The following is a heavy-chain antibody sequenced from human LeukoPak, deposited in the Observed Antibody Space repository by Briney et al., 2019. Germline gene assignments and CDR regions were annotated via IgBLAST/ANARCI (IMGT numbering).Heavy chain of an antibody. CDR1: GGSTSSYY. V-gene: IGHV4-4*07. CDR3: ARGLAAGNRYYFDY. D-gene: IGHD6-13*01. CDR2: IYTSGST. Sequence: PSETLSLTCTVSGGSTSSYYWSWIRQPAAKGLEWIGRIYTSGSTNYNPSLKSRVTMSVDTSKNQFSLKLSSVTAADTAVYYCARGLAAGNRYYFDYWGQGTLVTVSS. J-gene: IGHJ4*02.